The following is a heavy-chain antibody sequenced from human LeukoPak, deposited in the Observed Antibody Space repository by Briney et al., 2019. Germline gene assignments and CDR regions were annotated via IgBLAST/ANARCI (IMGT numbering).Heavy chain of an antibody. D-gene: IGHD6-13*01. V-gene: IGHV3-23*01. Sequence: GGSLRLSCAASGFTFSSYAMSWVRQAPGKGLEWVSAISGSGGSTYYADSVKGRFTISRDNAKNTLYLQMNSLRAEDTAVYYCASLIAAAGDYWGQGTLVTVSS. CDR3: ASLIAAAGDY. CDR2: ISGSGGST. CDR1: GFTFSSYA. J-gene: IGHJ4*02.